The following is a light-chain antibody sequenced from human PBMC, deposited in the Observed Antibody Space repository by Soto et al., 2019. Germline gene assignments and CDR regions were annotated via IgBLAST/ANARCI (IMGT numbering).Light chain of an antibody. CDR3: SSYTSSSAV. CDR2: DVS. CDR1: SSDVGGYNY. J-gene: IGLJ2*01. Sequence: QSALTQPASVSGSPGQSITISCTGTSSDVGGYNYVSWYQQHPGKAPKLMIYDVSNRPSGVSNRFSGSKSGNTASLTISGLQAEDEGDYYCSSYTSSSAVFGGGTKLTVL. V-gene: IGLV2-14*01.